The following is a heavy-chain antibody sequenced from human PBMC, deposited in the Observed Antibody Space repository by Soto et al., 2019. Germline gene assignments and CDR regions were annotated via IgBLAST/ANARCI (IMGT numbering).Heavy chain of an antibody. V-gene: IGHV3-48*01. J-gene: IGHJ3*02. D-gene: IGHD2-15*01. CDR3: ATAVGGYCSGFSCAHPPFDM. CDR1: GFTFSTYS. Sequence: EVQLVESGGGLVQPGGSLRLSCAASGFTFSTYSMNWVRQAPGKGLEWVSYISYSSITIFYADSVKGRFTISRDNAKNSLSLQMNSLRAEDTAVYYCATAVGGYCSGFSCAHPPFDMWGQGTMVTVSS. CDR2: ISYSSITI.